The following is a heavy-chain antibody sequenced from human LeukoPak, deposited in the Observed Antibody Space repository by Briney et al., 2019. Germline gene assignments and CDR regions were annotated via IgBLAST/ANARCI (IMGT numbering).Heavy chain of an antibody. V-gene: IGHV1-18*01. CDR3: ARETTVSGGYNWFDP. Sequence: ASVKVSCKASGYTFTSYGISWVRQAPGQGLEWMGWISAYNGNTNYAQKLQGRVTMTTDTSTSTAYMELSRLRSDDTAVYYCARETTVSGGYNWFDPWGQGTLVTVSS. D-gene: IGHD4-11*01. CDR1: GYTFTSYG. J-gene: IGHJ5*02. CDR2: ISAYNGNT.